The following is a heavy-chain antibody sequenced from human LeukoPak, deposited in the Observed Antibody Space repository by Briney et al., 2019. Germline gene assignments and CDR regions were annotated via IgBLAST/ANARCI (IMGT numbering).Heavy chain of an antibody. CDR1: GVSFSSSSYY. CDR2: IYSSGST. J-gene: IGHJ4*02. Sequence: SETLSLTCTVSGVSFSSSSYYWGWIRQPPGKGLEWIGSIYSSGSTYYIPSLKSRVTISVDTSKNQFTLKLSSVTAADTAVYYCAKEGTYTYGASDFDYWGQGTLVTVSS. V-gene: IGHV4-39*06. D-gene: IGHD4/OR15-4a*01. CDR3: AKEGTYTYGASDFDY.